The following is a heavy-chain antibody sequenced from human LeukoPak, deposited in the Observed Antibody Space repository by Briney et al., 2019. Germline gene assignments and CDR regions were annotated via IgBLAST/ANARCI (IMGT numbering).Heavy chain of an antibody. CDR1: GGSISSSSYY. D-gene: IGHD3-3*01. V-gene: IGHV4-61*05. CDR3: ARHAVNYDFWSGDWFDP. Sequence: SETLSLTCTVSGGSISSSSYYWGWIRQPPGKGLEWIGYIYYSGSTNYNPSLKSRVTISVDTSKNQFSLKLSSVTAADTAVYYCARHAVNYDFWSGDWFDPWGQGTLVTVSS. CDR2: IYYSGST. J-gene: IGHJ5*02.